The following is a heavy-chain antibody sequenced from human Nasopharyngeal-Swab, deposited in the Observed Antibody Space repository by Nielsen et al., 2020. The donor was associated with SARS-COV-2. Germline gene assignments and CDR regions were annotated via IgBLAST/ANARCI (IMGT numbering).Heavy chain of an antibody. CDR1: GFTFNNYN. CDR2: ISSSSSYI. Sequence: GVLKISCAASGFTFNNYNFNWVRQAPGKGLEWVSSISSSSSYIYYADSVKGRFTISRDNAKNSLYLQMNSLRVEDTAVYYCARDPLSSVFDYWGQGTLVTVSS. D-gene: IGHD3-10*01. V-gene: IGHV3-21*01. J-gene: IGHJ4*02. CDR3: ARDPLSSVFDY.